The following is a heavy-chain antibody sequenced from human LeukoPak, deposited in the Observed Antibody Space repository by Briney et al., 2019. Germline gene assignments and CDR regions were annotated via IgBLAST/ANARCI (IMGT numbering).Heavy chain of an antibody. Sequence: SETLSLTCTVSGGSISSGDYYWSWIRQPPGKGLEWIGYIYYSGSTYYNPSLKSRVTISVDTSKNQFSLKLSSVTAADTAVYFCAGDYGDYYFDYWGQGTLVTVSS. J-gene: IGHJ4*02. CDR2: IYYSGST. V-gene: IGHV4-30-4*01. CDR1: GGSISSGDYY. CDR3: AGDYGDYYFDY. D-gene: IGHD4-17*01.